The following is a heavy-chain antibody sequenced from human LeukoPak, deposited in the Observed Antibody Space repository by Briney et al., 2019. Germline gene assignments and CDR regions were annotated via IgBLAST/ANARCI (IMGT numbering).Heavy chain of an antibody. CDR1: GFTFSNYG. CDR3: AKDDERFDY. D-gene: IGHD5-24*01. V-gene: IGHV3-23*01. Sequence: GGSLRLSRAASGFTFSNYGMSWVRPAPGKGLEWVSAISGRGGSTYYADSVKGRFTISRDNSKHTLYLQMNCLRAEDTAVYYCAKDDERFDYWGQGTLVSVSS. J-gene: IGHJ4*02. CDR2: ISGRGGST.